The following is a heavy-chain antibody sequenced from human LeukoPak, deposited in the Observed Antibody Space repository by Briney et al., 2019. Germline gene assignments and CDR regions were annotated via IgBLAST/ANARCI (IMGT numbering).Heavy chain of an antibody. J-gene: IGHJ4*02. CDR1: GYTFTSYG. V-gene: IGHV1-3*03. CDR3: ARDGYDSSGYYYGY. D-gene: IGHD3-22*01. CDR2: INAGNGNT. Sequence: ASVKVSCKASGYTFTSYGISWVRQAPGQGLEWMGWINAGNGNTKYSQEFQGRVTITRDTSASTAYMELSSLRSEDMAVYYCARDGYDSSGYYYGYWGQGTPVTVSS.